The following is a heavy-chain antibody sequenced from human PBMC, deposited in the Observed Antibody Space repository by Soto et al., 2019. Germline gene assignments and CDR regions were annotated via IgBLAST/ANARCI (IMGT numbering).Heavy chain of an antibody. CDR2: IYYSGST. J-gene: IGHJ4*02. CDR1: GGSISSYY. Sequence: SETLSLTCTVSGGSISSYYWSWIRQPPGKGLEWIGYIYYSGSTNYNPSLKSRVTISVDTSKNQFSLKLSSVTAADTAVYYCARITYYYDSSGPDSYYFDYWGQGTLVTVSS. D-gene: IGHD3-22*01. CDR3: ARITYYYDSSGPDSYYFDY. V-gene: IGHV4-59*01.